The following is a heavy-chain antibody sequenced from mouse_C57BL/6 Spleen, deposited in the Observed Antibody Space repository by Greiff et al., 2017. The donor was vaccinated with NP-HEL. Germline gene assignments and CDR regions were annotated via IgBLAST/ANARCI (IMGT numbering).Heavy chain of an antibody. CDR1: GYSITSGYY. CDR2: ISYDGSN. J-gene: IGHJ4*01. V-gene: IGHV3-6*01. Sequence: VQLQQSGPGLVKPSQSLSLTCSVTGYSITSGYYWNWLRQFPGNKLEWMGYISYDGSNNYNPSLKNRISITRDTSKNQFFLKLNSVTTEDTATYYCARGDYYGSSYDAMDYWGQGTSVTVSS. D-gene: IGHD1-1*01. CDR3: ARGDYYGSSYDAMDY.